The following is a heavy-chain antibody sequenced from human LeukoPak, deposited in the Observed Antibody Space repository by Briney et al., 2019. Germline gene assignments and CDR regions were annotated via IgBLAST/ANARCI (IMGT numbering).Heavy chain of an antibody. D-gene: IGHD6-19*01. CDR1: GGSISSYY. J-gene: IGHJ4*02. CDR3: ARGSSGWYEVDY. V-gene: IGHV4-59*01. CDR2: IYYSGST. Sequence: PSETLSLTCTVSGGSISSYYWSWIRQPPGKGLEWIGYIYYSGSTNYNPSLKSRVTISVDTSKNQSSLKLSSVTAADTAVYYYARGSSGWYEVDYWGQGTLVTVSS.